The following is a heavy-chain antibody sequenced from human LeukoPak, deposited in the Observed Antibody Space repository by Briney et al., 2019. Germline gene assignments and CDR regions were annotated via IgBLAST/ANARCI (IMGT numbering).Heavy chain of an antibody. CDR2: ISGSGGST. CDR3: PNGEDSSSSRYFQH. D-gene: IGHD6-6*01. Sequence: GGSLRLSCAASGFTFSSYAMSWVRQAPGKGLEWVSAISGSGGSTYYADSVKGRFTISRDNSKNTLYLQINSLRAEDTAVYYCPNGEDSSSSRYFQHWGQGTLVTVSS. CDR1: GFTFSSYA. J-gene: IGHJ1*01. V-gene: IGHV3-23*01.